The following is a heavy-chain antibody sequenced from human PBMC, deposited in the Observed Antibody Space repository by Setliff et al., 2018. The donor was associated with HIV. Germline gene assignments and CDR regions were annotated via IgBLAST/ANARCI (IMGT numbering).Heavy chain of an antibody. Sequence: SETLSLTCSVYGDSIGSNTFYWGWLRQPPGKEPEWIGSINHSGNTYYYPSLKSRVTMSVDTSKNQFSLRLSSVTATDTAVYYCARHRASSSGFPLDFWGQGIWVTV. CDR3: ARHRASSSGFPLDF. D-gene: IGHD6-6*01. CDR2: INHSGNT. J-gene: IGHJ4*02. CDR1: GDSIGSNTFY. V-gene: IGHV4-39*01.